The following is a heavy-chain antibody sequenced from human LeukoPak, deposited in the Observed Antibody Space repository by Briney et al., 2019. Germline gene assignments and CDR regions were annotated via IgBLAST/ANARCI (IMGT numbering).Heavy chain of an antibody. CDR1: GFTFTNYA. D-gene: IGHD5-12*01. CDR2: ISGSGGST. Sequence: GGSLRLSCAASGFTFTNYAMSWVRQAPGKGLEWVSAISGSGGSTYYADSVKGRFTISRDNSKNTLYLQMNSLRAEDTAVYYCAKMAGDSGYGIDYWGQGTLVTVSS. J-gene: IGHJ4*02. CDR3: AKMAGDSGYGIDY. V-gene: IGHV3-23*01.